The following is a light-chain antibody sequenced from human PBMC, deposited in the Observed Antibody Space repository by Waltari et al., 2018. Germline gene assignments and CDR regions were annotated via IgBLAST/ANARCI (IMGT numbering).Light chain of an antibody. CDR1: QSIGGR. J-gene: IGKJ2*01. CDR3: QHSYNFPYT. CDR2: YAS. Sequence: IVLTQSPDFPSVTPKEKVTITCRASQSIGGRLDWYQQKSGQSPKILIKYASQPLSGVPSRFSGSGSGTEFTLTISSLEAEDSATYYCQHSYNFPYTFGQGTKLEIK. V-gene: IGKV6-21*01.